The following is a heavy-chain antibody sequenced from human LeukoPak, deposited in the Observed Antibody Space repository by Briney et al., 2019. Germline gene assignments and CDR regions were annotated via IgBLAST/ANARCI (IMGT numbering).Heavy chain of an antibody. D-gene: IGHD6-13*01. V-gene: IGHV4-59*01. CDR2: IYYSGST. CDR3: ACKAAAGMFDY. Sequence: SETLSLTCTVSGGSISNYYWSWIRQPPGKGLEWIGYIYYSGSTNYNPSLKSRVTISVDTSKNQFSLKLSSVTAADTAVYYCACKAAAGMFDYWGQGTLVTVSS. J-gene: IGHJ4*02. CDR1: GGSISNYY.